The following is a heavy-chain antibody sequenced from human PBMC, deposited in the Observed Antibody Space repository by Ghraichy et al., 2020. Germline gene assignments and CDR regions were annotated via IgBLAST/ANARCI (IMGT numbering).Heavy chain of an antibody. Sequence: GGSLRLSCVGSGFTFSGYSMNWVRQSPGKRLEWVSYITSSGSFKSYADSVKGRFTISRDNAQNSLSLQMNSLTDEDTAVYYCARGSRVVRFYYYDGMDVWGQGTTVTVCS. CDR1: GFTFSGYS. CDR3: ARGSRVVRFYYYDGMDV. D-gene: IGHD4-23*01. V-gene: IGHV3-48*02. CDR2: ITSSGSFK. J-gene: IGHJ6*02.